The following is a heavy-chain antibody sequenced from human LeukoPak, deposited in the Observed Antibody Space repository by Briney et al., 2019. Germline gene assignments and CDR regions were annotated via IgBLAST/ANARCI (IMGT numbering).Heavy chain of an antibody. CDR2: IYSGGST. D-gene: IGHD6-13*01. J-gene: IGHJ4*02. CDR1: GFTVSSNY. CDR3: ARHSSSWYYFDY. Sequence: GGSLRLSCAASGFTVSSNYMSWVRQAPGKGLEWVSVIYSGGSTYYADSVKGRFTISRDNSKNTLYLQMNSLRAEDTAVYYCARHSSSWYYFDYWGQGTLVTVSS. V-gene: IGHV3-66*04.